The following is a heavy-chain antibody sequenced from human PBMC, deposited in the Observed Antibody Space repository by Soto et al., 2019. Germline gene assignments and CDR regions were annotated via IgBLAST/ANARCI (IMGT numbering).Heavy chain of an antibody. Sequence: SETLSLTCTVSGGSISSRIYYWGWIRHPPGNGLEWIGSIYYSGSTYYNPSLKSRVTISVDTSKNQFSLKLSSVHAAETAVYYCARTYYDFWSGPRGWFDPWGQGTLITFSS. J-gene: IGHJ5*02. CDR3: ARTYYDFWSGPRGWFDP. CDR2: IYYSGST. V-gene: IGHV4-39*01. CDR1: GGSISSRIYY. D-gene: IGHD3-3*01.